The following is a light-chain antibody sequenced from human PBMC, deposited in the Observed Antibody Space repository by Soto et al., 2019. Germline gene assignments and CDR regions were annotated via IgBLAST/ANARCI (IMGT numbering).Light chain of an antibody. V-gene: IGKV3-11*01. CDR1: QSFSGH. Sequence: ESVLLGARGTLSLSPGERATLSCRASQSFSGHLAWYQQKPGQAPRLLIYDASKRATGIPARFSGSGFGTDYTLTISSLEPEDFAVYYCQQRSKWRTFGQGTKVDI. J-gene: IGKJ1*01. CDR2: DAS. CDR3: QQRSKWRT.